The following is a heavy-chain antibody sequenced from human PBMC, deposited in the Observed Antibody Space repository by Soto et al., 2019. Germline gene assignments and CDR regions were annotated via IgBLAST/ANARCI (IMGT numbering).Heavy chain of an antibody. CDR2: IDWDDDK. Sequence: SGPTLVNPTQTLTLTCTFSGFSLSTSGMCVSWIRQPPGKALEWLARIDWDDDKYYSTSLKTRLTISKDTSKNQVVLTMTNMDPVDTATYYCARIRTRSVRYFDWLPFDYWGQGTLVTVPQ. J-gene: IGHJ4*02. D-gene: IGHD3-9*01. CDR1: GFSLSTSGMC. CDR3: ARIRTRSVRYFDWLPFDY. V-gene: IGHV2-70*11.